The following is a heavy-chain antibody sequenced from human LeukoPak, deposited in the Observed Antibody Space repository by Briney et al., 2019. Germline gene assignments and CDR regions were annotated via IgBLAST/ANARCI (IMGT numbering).Heavy chain of an antibody. CDR2: INPSDGGT. CDR1: GYTFTNYY. Sequence: ASVRASCTASGYTFTNYYLHWVRQAPGHGLECMAIINPSDGGTYYEQKLQGRVTVTRDTSTSTVYMELSSLRSEDTAVYYCARDTRTMTAVTRGQHYYYGLDVWGQGTTVTVSS. V-gene: IGHV1-46*01. CDR3: ARDTRTMTAVTRGQHYYYGLDV. D-gene: IGHD4-17*01. J-gene: IGHJ6*02.